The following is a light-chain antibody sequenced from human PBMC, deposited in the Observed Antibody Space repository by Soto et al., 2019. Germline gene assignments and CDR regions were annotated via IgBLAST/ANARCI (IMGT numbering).Light chain of an antibody. V-gene: IGLV7-43*01. Sequence: QTVVTQEPSLTVSPGGTVTLTCASSTGAVTGGYYPNWFQRKPGQAPRPLIYSTSNKHSWTPARFSGSLLGGKAALTLSGVQPEDEAEYCCLLYYGGAQLIFGGGTKLTVL. CDR3: LLYYGGAQLI. CDR1: TGAVTGGYY. CDR2: STS. J-gene: IGLJ2*01.